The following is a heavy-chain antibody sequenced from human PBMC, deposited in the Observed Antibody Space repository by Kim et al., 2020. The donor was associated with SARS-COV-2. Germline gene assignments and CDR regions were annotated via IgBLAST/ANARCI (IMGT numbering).Heavy chain of an antibody. CDR3: AHSPDYGGIWDF. J-gene: IGHJ4*02. CDR2: IYWDDDK. D-gene: IGHD4-17*01. CDR1: GFSLSTSGVA. Sequence: SGPTLVNPTQTLTLTCALSGFSLSTSGVAVGWIRQPPGKALEWLALIYWDDDKRYSPSLKNRLIITKDTSKDQVVLTMTDMDPVDTATYYCAHSPDYGGIWDFWGQGAPVTVSS. V-gene: IGHV2-5*02.